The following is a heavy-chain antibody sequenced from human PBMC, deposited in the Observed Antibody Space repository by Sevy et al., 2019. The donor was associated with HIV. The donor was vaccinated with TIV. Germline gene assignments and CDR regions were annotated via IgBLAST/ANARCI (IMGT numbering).Heavy chain of an antibody. Sequence: ASVKVSCKASGYTFTSYGISWVRQAPGQGLEWMGWISAYNGNTNYAQKLQGRVTMTTDTSTSTAYMVLRSLRSDDTAVYYCARRGVTFGGVIVNWFDPWGQGTLVTVSS. CDR1: GYTFTSYG. CDR3: ARRGVTFGGVIVNWFDP. CDR2: ISAYNGNT. J-gene: IGHJ5*02. D-gene: IGHD3-16*02. V-gene: IGHV1-18*04.